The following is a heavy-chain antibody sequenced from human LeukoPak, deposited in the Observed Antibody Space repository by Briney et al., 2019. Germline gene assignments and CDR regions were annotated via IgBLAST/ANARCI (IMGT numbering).Heavy chain of an antibody. Sequence: PSETLSLTCTVSGGSISSYYWSWIRQPTGKGLEGIGYIFYSGSTNYNPSLKSRFPISVDTSKNQFSLKLSSVTAADTAVYYCARVPPYCSGGSCYLDYWGQGTLVTVSS. V-gene: IGHV4-59*01. CDR2: IFYSGST. CDR3: ARVPPYCSGGSCYLDY. CDR1: GGSISSYY. D-gene: IGHD2-15*01. J-gene: IGHJ4*02.